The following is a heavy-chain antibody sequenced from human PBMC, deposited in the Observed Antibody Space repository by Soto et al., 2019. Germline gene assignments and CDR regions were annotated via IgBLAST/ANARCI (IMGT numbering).Heavy chain of an antibody. V-gene: IGHV1-46*01. CDR2: INPSGGST. CDR3: ARAGGLQQQPNRYYYYGMDV. J-gene: IGHJ6*02. CDR1: GYTFTSHY. D-gene: IGHD6-13*01. Sequence: GASVKVSCKASGYTFTSHYMHWVRQAPGQGLEWMGIINPSGGSTSYAQKFQGRVTMTRDTSTSTVYMELSSLRSEDTAVYYCARAGGLQQQPNRYYYYGMDVWGQGTTVTVSS.